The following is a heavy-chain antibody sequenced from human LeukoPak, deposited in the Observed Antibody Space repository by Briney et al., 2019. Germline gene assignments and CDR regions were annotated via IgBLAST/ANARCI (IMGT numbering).Heavy chain of an antibody. Sequence: GGSLRLSCAASGFTFSSYSMSWVRQAPGKGLEWVSYISTISSTIYCADSVKGRFTVSRDNAKNSLSLQMNSLRDEDTAVYYCARGGSGYGDYSYFFGLDVWGQGTTVTVSS. CDR2: ISTISSTI. CDR1: GFTFSSYS. D-gene: IGHD5-12*01. J-gene: IGHJ6*02. V-gene: IGHV3-48*02. CDR3: ARGGSGYGDYSYFFGLDV.